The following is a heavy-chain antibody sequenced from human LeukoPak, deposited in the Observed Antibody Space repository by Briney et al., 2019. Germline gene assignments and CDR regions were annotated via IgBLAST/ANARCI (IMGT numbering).Heavy chain of an antibody. J-gene: IGHJ4*02. CDR1: GYTFTSYD. D-gene: IGHD5-12*01. CDR2: MNPNP. CDR3: ARGLSRYSGYAVVY. V-gene: IGHV1-8*01. Sequence: SVKVSFKPSGYTFTSYDINWVRQAAGQGLEWMGWMNPNPTYAQKFQDRVTRTRDTSINTAYMVLRSLRTEDTAVYYCARGLSRYSGYAVVYWGQGTLVTVSS.